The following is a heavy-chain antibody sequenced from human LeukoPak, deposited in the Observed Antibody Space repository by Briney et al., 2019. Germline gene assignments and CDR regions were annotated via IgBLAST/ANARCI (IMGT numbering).Heavy chain of an antibody. CDR1: GFTFSSYG. CDR2: ISYDGSNK. D-gene: IGHD4-23*01. V-gene: IGHV3-30*03. CDR3: ARISYGGQFDY. Sequence: RSGGSLRLSCAASGFTFSSYGMHWVRQAPGKGLEWVAVISYDGSNKYYADSAKGRFTISRDNSKNTLYLQMNSPRAEDTAVYYCARISYGGQFDYWGQGTLVTVSS. J-gene: IGHJ4*02.